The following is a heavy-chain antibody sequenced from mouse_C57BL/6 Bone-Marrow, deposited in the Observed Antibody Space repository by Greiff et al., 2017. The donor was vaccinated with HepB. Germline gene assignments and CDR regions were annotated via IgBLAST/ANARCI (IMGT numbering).Heavy chain of an antibody. CDR1: GFTFSDYY. D-gene: IGHD1-1*01. V-gene: IGHV5-16*01. J-gene: IGHJ2*01. Sequence: EVQRVESEGGLVQPGSSMKLSCTASGFTFSDYYMAWVRQVPEKGLEWVANINYDGSSTYYLDSLKSRFIISRDNAKNILYLQMSSLKSEDTATYYCARGGLTTVVAGNYFDYWGQGTTLTVSS. CDR3: ARGGLTTVVAGNYFDY. CDR2: INYDGSST.